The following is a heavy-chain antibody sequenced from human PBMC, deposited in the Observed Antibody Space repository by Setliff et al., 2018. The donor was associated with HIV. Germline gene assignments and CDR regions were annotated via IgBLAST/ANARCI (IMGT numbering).Heavy chain of an antibody. V-gene: IGHV4-34*01. D-gene: IGHD3-10*01. CDR1: GGSFSGYY. J-gene: IGHJ4*02. CDR2: INHSGST. Sequence: SETLSLTCAVYGGSFSGYYWSWIRQPPGKGLEWIGEINHSGSTNYNPSLKSRVTISVDTSKNQFSLKLSSVTAADTAVYYCARVRRGGYYGSGSSPFDYWGQGTQVTVSS. CDR3: ARVRRGGYYGSGSSPFDY.